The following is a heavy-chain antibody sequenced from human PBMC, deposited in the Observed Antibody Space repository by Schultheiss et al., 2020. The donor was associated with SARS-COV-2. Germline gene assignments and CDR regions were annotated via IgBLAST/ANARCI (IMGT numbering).Heavy chain of an antibody. CDR2: IYYSGST. CDR1: GGSISSGDYY. Sequence: SETLSLTCTVSGGSISSGDYYWSWIRQPPGKGLEWIGYIYYSGSTYYNPSLKSRVTISVDTSKNQFSLKLSSVTAADTAVYYCARADLRDWYFDLWGRGTLVTVSS. V-gene: IGHV4-30-4*01. J-gene: IGHJ2*01. CDR3: ARADLRDWYFDL.